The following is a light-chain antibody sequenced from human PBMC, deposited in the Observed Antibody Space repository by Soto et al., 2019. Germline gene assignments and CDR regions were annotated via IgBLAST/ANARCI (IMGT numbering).Light chain of an antibody. CDR3: CSRL. V-gene: IGLV2-23*02. J-gene: IGLJ2*01. CDR1: STDPATYDL. CDR2: EVA. Sequence: QSVLTQPASVSGSPGQSITISCTGTSTDPATYDLVSWYQQHPGKAPQLIIYEVAKRPSGVSARFSGSQSGDTASLKISGLQAADEAYYYCCSRLFGGGTKLTVL.